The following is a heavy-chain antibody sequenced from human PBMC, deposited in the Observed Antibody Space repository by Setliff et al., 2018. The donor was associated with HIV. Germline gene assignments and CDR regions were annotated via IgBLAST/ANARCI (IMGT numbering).Heavy chain of an antibody. CDR1: GYSFTTSG. Sequence: ASVKVSCKASGYSFTTSGVSWVRQAPGQGLEWMGWISPDNANTRISQKFRGSVTMTRDRSINTAYMEFTGLTSDDTAVYYCARQLSNSFDYWGQGALVTVSS. CDR2: ISPDNANT. J-gene: IGHJ4*02. CDR3: ARQLSNSFDY. V-gene: IGHV1-18*01. D-gene: IGHD1-1*01.